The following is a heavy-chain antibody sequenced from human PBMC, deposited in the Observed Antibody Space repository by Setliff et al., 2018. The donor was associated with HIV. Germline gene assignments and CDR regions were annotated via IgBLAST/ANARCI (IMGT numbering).Heavy chain of an antibody. V-gene: IGHV3-74*01. CDR2: INSDGRST. CDR1: GFTFSGSW. Sequence: PGESLKISCAASGFTFSGSWMHWVRQAPGEGLVWISRINSDGRSTIYADSVKGRFTISRDNAKNTLYLQLNSLRVEDTAVYFCASWRVPRDAFDIWGRGTRVTVSS. CDR3: ASWRVPRDAFDI. J-gene: IGHJ3*02. D-gene: IGHD3-3*01.